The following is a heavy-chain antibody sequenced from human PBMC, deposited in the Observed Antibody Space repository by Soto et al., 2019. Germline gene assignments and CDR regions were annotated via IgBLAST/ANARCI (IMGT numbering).Heavy chain of an antibody. D-gene: IGHD2-15*01. J-gene: IGHJ6*03. CDR2: ISGSGGST. CDR3: AKVEQDWPGPSGGLRRYYYMDV. Sequence: HPGGSLRLSCAASGFTFSSYAMSWVRQAPGKGLEWVSAISGSGGSTYYADSVKGRFTISRDNSKNTLYLQMNSLRAEDTAVYYCAKVEQDWPGPSGGLRRYYYMDVWGKGTTVTVSS. CDR1: GFTFSSYA. V-gene: IGHV3-23*01.